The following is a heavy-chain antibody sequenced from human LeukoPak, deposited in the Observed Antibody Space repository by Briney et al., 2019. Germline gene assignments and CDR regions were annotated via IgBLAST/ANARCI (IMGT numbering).Heavy chain of an antibody. CDR2: ISYDGSNK. V-gene: IGHV3-30-3*01. D-gene: IGHD3-10*01. CDR3: AKGLLWFGELLTGPFDY. J-gene: IGHJ4*02. CDR1: GFTFSSYA. Sequence: GRSLRLSCAASGFTFSSYAMNWVRQAPGKGLEWVALISYDGSNKNYADSVKGRFTISRDNSKNTLYLQMNSLRAEDTAVYYCAKGLLWFGELLTGPFDYWGQGTLVTVSS.